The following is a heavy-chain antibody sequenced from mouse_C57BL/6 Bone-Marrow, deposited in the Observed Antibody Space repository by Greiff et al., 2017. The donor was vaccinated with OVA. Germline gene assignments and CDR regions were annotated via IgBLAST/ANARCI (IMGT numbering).Heavy chain of an antibody. D-gene: IGHD1-1*01. Sequence: VQRVESGAELARPGASVKLSCKASGYTFTSYGISWVKQRTGQGLEWIGEIYPRSGNTYYNEKFKGKATLTADKSSSTAYMELRSLTSEDSAVYFCARSLYYGSSYGYWGQGTTLTVSS. CDR1: GYTFTSYG. J-gene: IGHJ2*01. CDR3: ARSLYYGSSYGY. V-gene: IGHV1-81*01. CDR2: IYPRSGNT.